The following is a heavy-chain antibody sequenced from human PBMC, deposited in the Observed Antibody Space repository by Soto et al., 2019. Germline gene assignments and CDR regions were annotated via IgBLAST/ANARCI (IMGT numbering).Heavy chain of an antibody. CDR2: IVPIFGTA. J-gene: IGHJ3*02. D-gene: IGHD3-10*01. V-gene: IGHV1-69*13. CDR3: ASAWFGDTDAFEI. Sequence: SVKVSCKASGGTFSSYAISWVRQAPGQGLEWMGGIVPIFGTANYAQKFQGRVTITADESTSTAYMELSSLRSEDTAVYYCASAWFGDTDAFEIWGQGTMVTVSS. CDR1: GGTFSSYA.